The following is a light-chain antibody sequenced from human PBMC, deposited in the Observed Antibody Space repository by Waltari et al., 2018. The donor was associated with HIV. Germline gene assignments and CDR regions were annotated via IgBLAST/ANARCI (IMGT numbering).Light chain of an antibody. CDR2: RNT. V-gene: IGLV1-47*01. CDR1: RSNVGNNY. Sequence: QSVLAQPPSASGTPGQTVTISCSGTRSNVGNNYVYCYQHLPGTAPKLLIYRNTQRPSGVPDRFFGSKSGTSASLAISGLRSEDEADYYCSAWDDSLYSRVFGGGTKLTVL. CDR3: SAWDDSLYSRV. J-gene: IGLJ3*02.